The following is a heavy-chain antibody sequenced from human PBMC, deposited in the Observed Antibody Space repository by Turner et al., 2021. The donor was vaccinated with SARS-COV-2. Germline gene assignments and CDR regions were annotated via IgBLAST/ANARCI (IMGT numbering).Heavy chain of an antibody. CDR2: IYYSGST. V-gene: IGHV4-39*01. CDR3: ATTPWLRGHFDY. J-gene: IGHJ4*02. Sequence: QLQLQESGPGLVKPSETLSLTCPVSGASISSSSYYWGWIRQPPGKGQEWIGSIYYSGSTYYNPSLKSRVTISVDTSKNQFSLKLSSVTAADTAVYYCATTPWLRGHFDYWGQGTLVTVSS. D-gene: IGHD5-12*01. CDR1: GASISSSSYY.